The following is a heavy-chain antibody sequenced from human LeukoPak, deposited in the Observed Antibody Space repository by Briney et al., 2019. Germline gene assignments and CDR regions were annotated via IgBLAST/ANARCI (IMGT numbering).Heavy chain of an antibody. CDR3: AKELDTMFFDY. D-gene: IGHD3-10*02. CDR2: AGWAGGTT. CDR1: GFNFDRYT. J-gene: IGHJ4*02. V-gene: IGHV3-43*01. Sequence: GGSLRLSCATSGFNFDRYTIHWGRQAPGKGLEWVSLAGWAGGTTFYSDSVGGRFTISRDSGRKSVYLQMNSLTTDDTAFYFCAKELDTMFFDYWGQGALVTVSS.